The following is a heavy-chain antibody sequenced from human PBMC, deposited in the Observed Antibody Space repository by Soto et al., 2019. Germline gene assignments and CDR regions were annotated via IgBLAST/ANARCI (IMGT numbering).Heavy chain of an antibody. D-gene: IGHD3-22*01. CDR3: ARSHGDYYYDSSGYFY. CDR2: ISAYNGNT. V-gene: IGHV1-18*01. CDR1: GYTFTSYC. Sequence: ASVKVSCKASGYTFTSYCISWVRQAPGQGLEWMGWISAYNGNTNYAQKLQGRVTMTTDTSTSTAYMELRSLRSDDTAVYYCARSHGDYYYDSSGYFYWGQGTLVTVSS. J-gene: IGHJ4*02.